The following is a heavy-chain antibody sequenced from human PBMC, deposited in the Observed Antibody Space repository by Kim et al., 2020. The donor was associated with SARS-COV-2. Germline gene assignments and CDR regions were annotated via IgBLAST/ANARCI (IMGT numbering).Heavy chain of an antibody. Sequence: GGSLRLSCAASGFTFSYYCMNWVRQAPGKGLEWVSDISTSGINRYFSDSVKGRFTISRDNAKNSLDLQMNSLRAEDTAVYYCARNYVDASMAQYYYGMDVWGQGTTVTVSS. D-gene: IGHD5-18*01. CDR1: GFTFSYYC. CDR3: ARNYVDASMAQYYYGMDV. J-gene: IGHJ6*02. CDR2: ISTSGINR. V-gene: IGHV3-11*04.